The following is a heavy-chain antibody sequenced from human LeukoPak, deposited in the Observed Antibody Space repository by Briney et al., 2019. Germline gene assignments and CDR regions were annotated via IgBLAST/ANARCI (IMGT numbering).Heavy chain of an antibody. CDR1: GYTFTSYG. D-gene: IGHD3-22*01. Sequence: ASVKVSCTASGYTFTSYGISWVRQAPGQGLEWMGWISAYNGNTNYAQKLQGRVTMTTDTSTSTAYTELRSLRSDDTAMYYCARGYYYDSSGVDYWGQGTLVTVSS. CDR2: ISAYNGNT. J-gene: IGHJ4*02. CDR3: ARGYYYDSSGVDY. V-gene: IGHV1-18*01.